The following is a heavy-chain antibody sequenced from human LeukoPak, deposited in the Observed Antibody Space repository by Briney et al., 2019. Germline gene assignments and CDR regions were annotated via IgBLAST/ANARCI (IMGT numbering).Heavy chain of an antibody. Sequence: SETLSLTCTVSGGSISSAGYYWSWIRQHPGKGLEWIGYIYFTGNTYYIPSLKSRVTILVDTSKNQFSLKLSSVTAADTAVYYCAREYCSGGSCYVDNAWGQGTLVTVSS. V-gene: IGHV4-31*03. CDR3: AREYCSGGSCYVDNA. D-gene: IGHD2-15*01. CDR2: IYFTGNT. CDR1: GGSISSAGYY. J-gene: IGHJ4*02.